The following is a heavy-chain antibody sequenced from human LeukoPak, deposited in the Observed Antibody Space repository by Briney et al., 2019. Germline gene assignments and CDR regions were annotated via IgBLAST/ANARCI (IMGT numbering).Heavy chain of an antibody. V-gene: IGHV3-21*01. CDR2: ISSSSSYI. Sequence: GGSLRLSCAASGFTFSSYSMNWVRQAPGKGLEWVSSISSSSSYIYYADSVKGRFTISRDNAKNSLYLQMNSLRAEDTAVYYCARDLGGERTAEFGGQGTLVTVSS. D-gene: IGHD2-21*01. CDR3: ARDLGGERTAEF. J-gene: IGHJ4*02. CDR1: GFTFSSYS.